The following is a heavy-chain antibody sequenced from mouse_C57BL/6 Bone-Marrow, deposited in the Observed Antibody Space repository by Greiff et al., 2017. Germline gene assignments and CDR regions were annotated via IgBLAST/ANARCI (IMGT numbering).Heavy chain of an antibody. CDR3: ARYYSNHYFDY. CDR2: IDPSDSYT. CDR1: GYTFTSYW. Sequence: VQLQQPGAELVMPGASVKLSCKASGYTFTSYWMHWVKQRPGQGLEWIGEIDPSDSYTNYNQKFKGKSTLTVDKSSSTAYMQLSSLTSEDAAVYYCARYYSNHYFDYWGQGTTLTVSS. V-gene: IGHV1-69*01. D-gene: IGHD2-5*01. J-gene: IGHJ2*01.